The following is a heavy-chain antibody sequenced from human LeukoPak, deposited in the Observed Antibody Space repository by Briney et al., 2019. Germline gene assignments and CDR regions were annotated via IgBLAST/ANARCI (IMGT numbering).Heavy chain of an antibody. J-gene: IGHJ4*02. CDR1: GFTFSSYA. CDR2: ISYDGSNK. CDR3: ARATGGGSWYGSSY. V-gene: IGHV3-30-3*01. D-gene: IGHD6-13*01. Sequence: PGGSLRLSCAASGFTFSSYAMHWVRQAPGKGLEWVAVISYDGSNKYYADSVKGRFTISRDNSKNTLYLQMNSLRAEDTAVYYCARATGGGSWYGSSYWGQGTLVTVSS.